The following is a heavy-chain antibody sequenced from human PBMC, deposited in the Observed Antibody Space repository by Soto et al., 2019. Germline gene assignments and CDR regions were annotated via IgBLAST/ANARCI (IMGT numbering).Heavy chain of an antibody. D-gene: IGHD2-2*01. J-gene: IGHJ5*01. Sequence: PSETLSLTCTLAGGSFSTSYCNWVRQSAAKGLECIGRIYPRGSTSYNPSLKCRITMPVDTSKNQFSLMLTSMTAADTPVYYWATGRSEVVPGAMDTWGHGALVTVSS. CDR2: IYPRGST. CDR3: ATGRSEVVPGAMDT. CDR1: GGSFSTSY. V-gene: IGHV4-4*07.